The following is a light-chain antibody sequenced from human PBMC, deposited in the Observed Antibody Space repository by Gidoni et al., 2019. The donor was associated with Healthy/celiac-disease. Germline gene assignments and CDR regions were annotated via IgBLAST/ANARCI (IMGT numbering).Light chain of an antibody. CDR2: EVS. V-gene: IGLV2-8*01. Sequence: QSALTPPPSASGSPGQSVTISCTGTSSDVGGYNSVSWYQQHPGKAPKFMIYEVSKRPSGVPDRFSGSKSGNTASLIVSGLQAEDEADYYCSSYAGSNNFVVFGGGTKLTVL. J-gene: IGLJ2*01. CDR3: SSYAGSNNFVV. CDR1: SSDVGGYNS.